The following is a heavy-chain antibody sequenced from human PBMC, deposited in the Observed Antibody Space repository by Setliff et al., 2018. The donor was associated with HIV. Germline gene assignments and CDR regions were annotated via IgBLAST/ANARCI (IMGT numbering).Heavy chain of an antibody. D-gene: IGHD3-9*01. Sequence: SETLSLTCTVSGGPLSSGSYYWSWFRQPAGKGLEWIGHIYTSGSTNYNPSLRSRVTISVDTSKKQVSLRLTSVTTADTALYYCARESQQYYDILTGFNYYYGMDVWGRGITVTVSS. CDR3: ARESQQYYDILTGFNYYYGMDV. CDR2: IYTSGST. V-gene: IGHV4-61*10. J-gene: IGHJ6*02. CDR1: GGPLSSGSYY.